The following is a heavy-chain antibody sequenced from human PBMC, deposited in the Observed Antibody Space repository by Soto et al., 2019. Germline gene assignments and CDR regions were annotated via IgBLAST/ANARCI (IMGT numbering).Heavy chain of an antibody. J-gene: IGHJ6*03. Sequence: QVQLVQSGAEVKKPGSSVKVSCKASGGTFSTYLITWVRQAPGHGLEWMGRIIPIPGIPNYAQKFQGRVTMTSNKCNATAYMELTSLRSEDTPVYYCAREPTDYSNYQDHYYYYMAFWGTGTTVTVSS. CDR3: AREPTDYSNYQDHYYYYMAF. CDR1: GGTFSTYL. V-gene: IGHV1-69*04. CDR2: IIPIPGIP. D-gene: IGHD4-4*01.